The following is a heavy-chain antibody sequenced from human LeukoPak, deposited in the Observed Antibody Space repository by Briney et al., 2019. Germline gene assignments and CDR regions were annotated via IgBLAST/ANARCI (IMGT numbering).Heavy chain of an antibody. CDR2: IDSSGSNT. CDR1: GFTFSSYW. Sequence: GGSLRLSCAASGFTFSSYWMHWVRQAPGKGLVWVSCIDSSGSNTYYADSVKGRFTISRDNAKNTLYLQMNSLRAEDTAVYYCVRDWGYTGNFEFWGQGTLVTVSS. CDR3: VRDWGYTGNFEF. J-gene: IGHJ4*02. V-gene: IGHV3-74*01. D-gene: IGHD5-12*01.